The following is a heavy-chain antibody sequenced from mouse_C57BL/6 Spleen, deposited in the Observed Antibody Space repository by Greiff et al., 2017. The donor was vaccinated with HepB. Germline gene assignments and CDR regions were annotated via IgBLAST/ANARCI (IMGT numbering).Heavy chain of an antibody. CDR1: GYTFTDYE. V-gene: IGHV1-15*01. D-gene: IGHD2-4*01. J-gene: IGHJ1*03. CDR2: IDPETGGT. Sequence: SGAELVRPGASVTLSCKASGYTFTDYEMHWVKQTPVHGLEWIGAIDPETGGTAYNQKFKGKAILTADKSSSTAYMELRSLTSEDSAVYYCTRGGVYYDYGYFDVWGTGTTVTVSS. CDR3: TRGGVYYDYGYFDV.